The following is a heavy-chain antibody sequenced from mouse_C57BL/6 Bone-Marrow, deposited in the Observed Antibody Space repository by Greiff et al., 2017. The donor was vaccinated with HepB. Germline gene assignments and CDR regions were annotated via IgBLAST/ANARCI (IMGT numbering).Heavy chain of an antibody. V-gene: IGHV1-55*01. Sequence: QVQLQQSGAELVKPGASVKMSCKASGYTFTSYWITWVKQRPGQGLEWIGDIYPGSGSTNYNEKFKSKATLTVDTSSSTAYMQLSSLTSEDSAVYYCASGVYPYYAMDYWGQGTSVTVSS. CDR1: GYTFTSYW. CDR2: IYPGSGST. D-gene: IGHD1-1*02. J-gene: IGHJ4*01. CDR3: ASGVYPYYAMDY.